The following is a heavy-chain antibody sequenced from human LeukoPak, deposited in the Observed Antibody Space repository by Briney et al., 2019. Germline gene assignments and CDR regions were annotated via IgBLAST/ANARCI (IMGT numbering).Heavy chain of an antibody. CDR1: GFTFSSYE. J-gene: IGHJ4*02. CDR2: ISSSGSTI. CDR3: ARDPVDDYGRNTEDY. D-gene: IGHD4-23*01. Sequence: GGSLRLSCAASGFTFSSYEMNWVRQAPGKGLEWVSYISSSGSTIYYADSVKGRFTISRDNAKNSLYPQMNSLRAEDTAVYYCARDPVDDYGRNTEDYWGQGTLVTVSS. V-gene: IGHV3-48*03.